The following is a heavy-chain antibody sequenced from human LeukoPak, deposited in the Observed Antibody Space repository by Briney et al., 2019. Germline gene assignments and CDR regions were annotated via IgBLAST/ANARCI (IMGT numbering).Heavy chain of an antibody. Sequence: PVKVSCKASGGTFSSYAISWVRQAPGQGLEWMGRIIPILGIANYAQKFQGRVTITADKSTSTAYMELSSLRSEDTAVYYCARGGSSGYYYGMDVWGQGTTVTVSS. V-gene: IGHV1-69*04. D-gene: IGHD2-15*01. CDR1: GGTFSSYA. J-gene: IGHJ6*02. CDR3: ARGGSSGYYYGMDV. CDR2: IIPILGIA.